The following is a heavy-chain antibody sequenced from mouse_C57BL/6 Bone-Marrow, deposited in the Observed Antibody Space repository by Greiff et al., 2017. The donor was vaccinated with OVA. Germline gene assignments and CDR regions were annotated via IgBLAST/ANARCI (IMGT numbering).Heavy chain of an antibody. CDR2: IYPSDSET. Sequence: VQLQQPGAELVRPGSSVKLSCKASGYTFTSYWMDWVKQRPGQGLEWIGNIYPSDSETLYNQKFKDKATLTVDKSSSTAYMQLSSLTSEDSAVYYCARDSSGYGYWGQGTTLTVSS. CDR1: GYTFTSYW. V-gene: IGHV1-61*01. CDR3: ARDSSGYGY. D-gene: IGHD3-2*02. J-gene: IGHJ2*01.